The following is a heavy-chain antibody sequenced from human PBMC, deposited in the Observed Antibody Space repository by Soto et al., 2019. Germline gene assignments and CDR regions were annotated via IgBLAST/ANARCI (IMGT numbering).Heavy chain of an antibody. D-gene: IGHD2-8*01. Sequence: PGGSLRLSCAASGFTFDTVAMTWVRHSPGKGLEWVSSISYNAGATYYADSVKGRFTISRDNSKNTLYLEMNNLRAEDTAIYYCTRDPALRAPNFWGQGTLVTVSS. CDR1: GFTFDTVA. CDR3: TRDPALRAPNF. CDR2: ISYNAGAT. J-gene: IGHJ4*02. V-gene: IGHV3-23*01.